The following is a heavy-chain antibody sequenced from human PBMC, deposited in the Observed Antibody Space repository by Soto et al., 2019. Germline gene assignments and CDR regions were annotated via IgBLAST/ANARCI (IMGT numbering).Heavy chain of an antibody. CDR3: ARTTLLGCGDCYADPYVIDV. V-gene: IGHV1-46*01. CDR2: INPSGGST. CDR1: GYTFTSYY. J-gene: IGHJ6*02. Sequence: ASVKVSCKASGYTFTSYYMHWVRQAPGQGLEWMGIINPSGGSTSYAQKFQGRVTMTRDTSTSTVYMELSSLRSEDTAVYYCARTTLLGCGDCYADPYVIDVCGQGTTVPVSS. D-gene: IGHD2-21*02.